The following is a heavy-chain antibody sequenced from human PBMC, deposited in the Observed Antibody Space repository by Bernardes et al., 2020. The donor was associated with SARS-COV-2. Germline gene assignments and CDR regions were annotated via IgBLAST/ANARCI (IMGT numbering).Heavy chain of an antibody. CDR3: AGTGNDAGYYFDY. CDR2: ITSTSSYI. J-gene: IGHJ4*02. Sequence: GGSLRLSCAASGFTFRTYSINWVRQAPGKGLEWVSSITSTSSYIYYADSVKGRFTISRDNAKNSLYLQMNSLRAEDTAIYYCAGTGNDAGYYFDYWGQGTLVTVSS. CDR1: GFTFRTYS. V-gene: IGHV3-21*01. D-gene: IGHD1-1*01.